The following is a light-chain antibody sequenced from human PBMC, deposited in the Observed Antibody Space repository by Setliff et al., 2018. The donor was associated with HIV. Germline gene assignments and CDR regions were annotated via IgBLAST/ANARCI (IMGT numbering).Light chain of an antibody. CDR1: FSNIGRNT. J-gene: IGLJ1*01. CDR2: ANF. CDR3: AAWDDSLSAYV. Sequence: QSALTQPPSASGTPGQRVTISCSGSFSNIGRNTVNWYQQLPGTAPKLLIFANFQRPSGVPDRFSGSKSGTSASLAISGLQSEDESDYFCAAWDDSLSAYVFGTGTKVTVL. V-gene: IGLV1-44*01.